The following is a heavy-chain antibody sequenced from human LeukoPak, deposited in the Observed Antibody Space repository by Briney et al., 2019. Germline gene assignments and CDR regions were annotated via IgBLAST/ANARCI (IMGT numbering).Heavy chain of an antibody. Sequence: GASVKVSCKASGYTFTSYGISWVRQAPGQGLEWVGWISAYNGNTNYAKKLQGRVTMTTDTSTSTAYMELRSLISDDSAVDYCAREAYCSSTSCYLRLSDYWGQGTLVTVSS. J-gene: IGHJ4*02. CDR3: AREAYCSSTSCYLRLSDY. D-gene: IGHD2-2*01. CDR2: ISAYNGNT. V-gene: IGHV1-18*01. CDR1: GYTFTSYG.